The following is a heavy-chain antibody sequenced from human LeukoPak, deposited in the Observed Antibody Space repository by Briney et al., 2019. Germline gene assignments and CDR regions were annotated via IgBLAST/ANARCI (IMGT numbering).Heavy chain of an antibody. J-gene: IGHJ6*02. V-gene: IGHV4-61*02. D-gene: IGHD2-15*01. CDR1: GGSISSGSYY. CDR3: ARVYCSGGSCPRYGMDV. Sequence: SETLSLTCTVSGGSISSGSYYWSWIRQPAGKGLEWIGRIYTSGSTNYNPSLKSRVTISVDTSKNQFSLKLSSVTAADTAVYYCARVYCSGGSCPRYGMDVWGQGTTVTVSS. CDR2: IYTSGST.